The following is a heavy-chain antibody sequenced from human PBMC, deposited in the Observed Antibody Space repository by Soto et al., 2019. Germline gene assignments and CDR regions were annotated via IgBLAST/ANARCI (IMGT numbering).Heavy chain of an antibody. V-gene: IGHV1-24*01. Sequence: ASVKVSCKVSGYTLTELSMHWVRQAPGKGLEWMGGFDPEDGETIYAQKFQGRVTMTEDTSTDAAYMELSSLRSEDTAVYYCAGGIVVAGTGPRDPYYYYYYGMDVWGQGTTVTVSS. CDR3: AGGIVVAGTGPRDPYYYYYYGMDV. CDR2: FDPEDGET. D-gene: IGHD6-19*01. J-gene: IGHJ6*02. CDR1: GYTLTELS.